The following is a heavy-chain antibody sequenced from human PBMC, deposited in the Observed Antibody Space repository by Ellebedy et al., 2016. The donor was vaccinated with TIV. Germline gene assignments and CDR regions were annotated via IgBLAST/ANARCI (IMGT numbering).Heavy chain of an antibody. J-gene: IGHJ4*02. CDR3: AREIFGSGSYPLDY. Sequence: ASVKVSXKASGYTFSSYGINWVRQATGQGLEWMGWMNPNSGDTGYTQKFQGRVTMTRDTSISTAYMELSNLRSEDTAVYYCAREIFGSGSYPLDYWGQGTLVTVSS. V-gene: IGHV1-8*01. CDR2: MNPNSGDT. D-gene: IGHD3-10*01. CDR1: GYTFSSYG.